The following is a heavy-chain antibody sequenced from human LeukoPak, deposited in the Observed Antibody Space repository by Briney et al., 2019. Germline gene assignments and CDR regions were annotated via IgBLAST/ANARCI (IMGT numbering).Heavy chain of an antibody. CDR1: GYTFTGYY. J-gene: IGHJ4*02. CDR2: INPSRGST. V-gene: IGHV1-46*01. CDR3: ARDCGSYGPDF. Sequence: ASVKVSCKASGYTFTGYYIHWVRQAPGQGPEWMGIINPSRGSTTYAQKFQGRVTMTRDTSTSTVYMGLSSLRSEDTAVYYCARDCGSYGPDFWGQGTLVPVSS. D-gene: IGHD1-26*01.